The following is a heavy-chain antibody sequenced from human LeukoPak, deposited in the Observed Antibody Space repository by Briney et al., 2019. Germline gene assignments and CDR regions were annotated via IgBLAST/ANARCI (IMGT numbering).Heavy chain of an antibody. CDR3: ARGRTSIAMAGTGIYYYYGMDV. CDR2: IYYSGST. V-gene: IGHV4-61*01. J-gene: IGHJ6*02. D-gene: IGHD6-19*01. CDR1: GGSVSSGSYY. Sequence: PSETLSLTCTVSGGSVSSGSYYWSWIRQPPGKGLEWIGYIYYSGSTNYNPSLKSRVTISVDTSKNQFSLKLSSVTAADTAVYYCARGRTSIAMAGTGIYYYYGMDVWGQGTTVTVSS.